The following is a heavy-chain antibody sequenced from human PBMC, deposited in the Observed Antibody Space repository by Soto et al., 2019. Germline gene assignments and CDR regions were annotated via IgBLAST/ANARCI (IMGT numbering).Heavy chain of an antibody. CDR3: ARDVDYGGHPDWFAS. V-gene: IGHV5-51*01. CDR1: GDAFTNYW. D-gene: IGHD4-17*01. J-gene: IGHJ5*01. CDR2: IYPGDSNT. Sequence: GESLKISCKGSGDAFTNYWIAWVRQMPGKGLEWMGIIYPGDSNTRYSPSFQGQVTISADKSISTAYLQWSSLKASDTAMYYCARDVDYGGHPDWFASWGQGTLVPVSS.